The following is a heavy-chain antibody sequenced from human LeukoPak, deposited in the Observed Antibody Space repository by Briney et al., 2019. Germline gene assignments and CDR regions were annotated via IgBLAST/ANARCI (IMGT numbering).Heavy chain of an antibody. D-gene: IGHD6-19*01. CDR2: ISGSGSTM. CDR1: GFTFSSYE. V-gene: IGHV3-48*03. J-gene: IGHJ4*02. CDR3: ARDLAVAEGDY. Sequence: GGSLRLSCAASGFTFSSYEMTWVRQAPGKGLEWVSYISGSGSTMYYGDSVKGRFTISRDNAKNSLYLQMNSLRAEDTAVYYCARDLAVAEGDYWGQGTLVTVSS.